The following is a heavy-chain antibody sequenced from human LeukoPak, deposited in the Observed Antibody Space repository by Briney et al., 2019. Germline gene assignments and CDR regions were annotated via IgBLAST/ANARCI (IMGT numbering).Heavy chain of an antibody. Sequence: GRSLRLSCAASGFTFSSYAMHWVRQAPGKGLEWVAVISYDGSNKYYADSVKGRFTISRDNSKNTLYLQMNSLRAEDTAVYYCARDSYYYGSGTPSWYFDIWGRGTLVTASS. D-gene: IGHD3-10*01. CDR3: ARDSYYYGSGTPSWYFDI. V-gene: IGHV3-30-3*01. CDR2: ISYDGSNK. CDR1: GFTFSSYA. J-gene: IGHJ2*01.